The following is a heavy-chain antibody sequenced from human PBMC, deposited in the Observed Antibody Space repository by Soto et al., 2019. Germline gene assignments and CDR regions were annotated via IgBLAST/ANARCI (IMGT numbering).Heavy chain of an antibody. CDR1: GYTFTNYD. D-gene: IGHD6-6*01. J-gene: IGHJ5*02. V-gene: IGHV1-8*01. Sequence: KVSCKASGYTFTNYDINWVRQATGQGLEWMGWMNPNSGNTGYAQKVQGRVTMTRNTSISTDYMELSSLRSEDTAVYYCAREGYSSSSGSRGNWFDPWGQGTLVTVSS. CDR2: MNPNSGNT. CDR3: AREGYSSSSGSRGNWFDP.